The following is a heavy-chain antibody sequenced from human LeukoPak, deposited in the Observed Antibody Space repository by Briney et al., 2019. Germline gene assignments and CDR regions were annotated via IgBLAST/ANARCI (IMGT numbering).Heavy chain of an antibody. CDR3: ARVSTMVRGVTTDY. D-gene: IGHD3-10*01. CDR1: GYTFTGYY. J-gene: IGHJ4*02. Sequence: GASVKVSCKASGYTFTGYYMHWVRQAPGQGLEWMGWINPNSGGTNYAQKFQGRATMTRDTSISTAYMELSRLRSDDTAVYHCARVSTMVRGVTTDYWGQGTLVTVSS. CDR2: INPNSGGT. V-gene: IGHV1-2*02.